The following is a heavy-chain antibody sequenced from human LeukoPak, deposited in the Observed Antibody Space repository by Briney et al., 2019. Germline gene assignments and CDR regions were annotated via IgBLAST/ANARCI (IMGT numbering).Heavy chain of an antibody. V-gene: IGHV4-31*03. CDR3: ARGKGVTIFGVVKYYGMDV. CDR1: GVSISSGGYY. D-gene: IGHD3-3*01. CDR2: IYYSGST. Sequence: SETLSLTCTVSGVSISSGGYYWSWIRQHPGKGLEWIGYIYYSGSTYYNPSLKSRVTISVDTSKNQFSLKLSSVTAADTAVYYCARGKGVTIFGVVKYYGMDVWGQGTTVTVSS. J-gene: IGHJ6*02.